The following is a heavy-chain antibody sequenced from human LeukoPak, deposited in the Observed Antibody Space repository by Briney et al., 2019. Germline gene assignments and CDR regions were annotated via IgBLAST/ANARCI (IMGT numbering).Heavy chain of an antibody. J-gene: IGHJ6*03. V-gene: IGHV4-39*02. D-gene: IGHD6-13*01. CDR1: GGSVITRSNY. CDR2: IYYSGST. Sequence: PSETLSLTCTVSGGSVITRSNYWGWLRQPPGKGLEWIGNIYYSGSTYYNPSLKSRVTISVDTSKNQFSLKLSSVTAADTAVYYCARDVRGSSWLGYYYYYYMDVWGKGTTVTVSS. CDR3: ARDVRGSSWLGYYYYYYMDV.